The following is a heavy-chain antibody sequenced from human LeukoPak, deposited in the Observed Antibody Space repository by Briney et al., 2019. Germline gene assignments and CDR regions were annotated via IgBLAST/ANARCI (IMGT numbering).Heavy chain of an antibody. Sequence: PSQTLSLTCAISGDSVSSNSAAWNWIRQSPSRGLEWLGRTYYRSKWYNNYAVSVKSRVTTNPDTSRNQFSLQLNSVTPEDTAVYYCARDLTGDLVFDYWGQGTLVTVSS. CDR3: ARDLTGDLVFDY. CDR2: TYYRSKWYN. D-gene: IGHD3-9*01. J-gene: IGHJ4*02. CDR1: GDSVSSNSAA. V-gene: IGHV6-1*01.